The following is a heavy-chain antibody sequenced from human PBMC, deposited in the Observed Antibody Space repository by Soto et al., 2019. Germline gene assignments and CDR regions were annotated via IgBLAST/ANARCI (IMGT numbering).Heavy chain of an antibody. D-gene: IGHD6-13*01. CDR2: IIPIFGTA. Sequence: SVKVSCKASGGTFSSYAISWVRQAPGQGLEWMGGIIPIFGTANYAQKFQGRVTITADESTSTAYMELSSLRSEDTAVYYCARDPRFTRIEAAGTSSWFDPWGQGTLVTVSS. V-gene: IGHV1-69*13. J-gene: IGHJ5*02. CDR1: GGTFSSYA. CDR3: ARDPRFTRIEAAGTSSWFDP.